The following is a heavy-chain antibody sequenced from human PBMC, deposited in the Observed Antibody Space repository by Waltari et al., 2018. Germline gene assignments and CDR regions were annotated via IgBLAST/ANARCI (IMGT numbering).Heavy chain of an antibody. CDR3: ARGVQKNYYDSRGPPRY. J-gene: IGHJ4*02. V-gene: IGHV3-7*01. D-gene: IGHD3-22*01. CDR2: IKQDGSEK. Sequence: EVQLVESGGGLVQPGGSLRLSCAASGFTFSSYWMSWVRQAPGKGLEWVANIKQDGSEKYYVDSVKGRFTISRDNAKNSLYLQMNSLRAEDTAVYYCARGVQKNYYDSRGPPRYWGQGTLVTVSS. CDR1: GFTFSSYW.